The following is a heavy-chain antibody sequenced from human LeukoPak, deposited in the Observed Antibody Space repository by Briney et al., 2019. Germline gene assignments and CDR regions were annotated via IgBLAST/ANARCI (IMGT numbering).Heavy chain of an antibody. CDR2: ISSSSSYI. Sequence: GGSLRLSCAASGFTFSSYSMNWVRQAPGKGLEWVSSISSSSSYIYYADSVKGRFTISRDNAKNSLYLQMNSLRAVDTAVYYCARDIVVVPATLGYWGQGTLVTVSS. V-gene: IGHV3-21*01. CDR3: ARDIVVVPATLGY. J-gene: IGHJ4*02. D-gene: IGHD2-2*01. CDR1: GFTFSSYS.